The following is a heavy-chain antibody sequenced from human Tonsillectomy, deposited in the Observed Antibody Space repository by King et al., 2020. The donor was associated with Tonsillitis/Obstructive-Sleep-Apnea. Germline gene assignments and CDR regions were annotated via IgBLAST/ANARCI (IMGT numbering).Heavy chain of an antibody. V-gene: IGHV3-30*18. CDR1: AFTFRNFG. D-gene: IGHD5-18*01. CDR2: ITYDGSNE. Sequence: VQLVESGGGVGQPGRSLRLSCAASAFTFRNFGMHWVPQAPGQGGGWGAGITYDGSNELYSDSVKGPFHIPRDNSKNTLYLQMNSLRAEDTAVYYCAKDKASYGPHVFDYWGQGTLVTVSS. J-gene: IGHJ4*02. CDR3: AKDKASYGPHVFDY.